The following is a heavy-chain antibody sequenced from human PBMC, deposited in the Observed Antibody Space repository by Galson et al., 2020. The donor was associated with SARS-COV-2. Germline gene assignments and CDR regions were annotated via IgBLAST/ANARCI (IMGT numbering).Heavy chain of an antibody. CDR2: ISGSGGAS. D-gene: IGHD3-16*01. Sequence: SLKISSAASGFSFSTSTMNWVHQAPGKGLEWVSLISGSGGASYYAASVKGRFAISRDNSKNTLYLQMNSLRAEDTAVYYCAKDHNYGTGVFDYWGQGTLVTGSS. CDR1: GFSFSTST. V-gene: IGHV3-23*01. CDR3: AKDHNYGTGVFDY. J-gene: IGHJ4*02.